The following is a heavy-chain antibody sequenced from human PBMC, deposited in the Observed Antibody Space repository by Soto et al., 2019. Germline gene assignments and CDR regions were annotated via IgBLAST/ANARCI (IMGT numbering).Heavy chain of an antibody. CDR3: ARGGQQHYYYYGMDV. D-gene: IGHD6-13*01. Sequence: GASVKFSCNASGGTFSSYAISWVRQAPGQGLEWMGGIIPIFGTANYAQKFQGRVTITADESTSTAYMELSSLRSEDTVVYYCARGGQQHYYYYGMDVWGQGTTVTVSS. J-gene: IGHJ6*02. V-gene: IGHV1-69*01. CDR1: GGTFSSYA. CDR2: IIPIFGTA.